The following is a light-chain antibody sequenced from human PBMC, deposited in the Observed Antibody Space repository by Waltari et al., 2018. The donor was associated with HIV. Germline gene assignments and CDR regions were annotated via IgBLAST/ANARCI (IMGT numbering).Light chain of an antibody. Sequence: QSVLTQPPSASGTPGQRVTISCSGSSSNIGSNTVNWYQQLPGTAPKLLIYSNNPRPSGVPDRFSGSKSGTSASLAISGLQSEDEADYYCAAWDDSLNGYVFGSGTKVTFL. CDR1: SSNIGSNT. CDR3: AAWDDSLNGYV. J-gene: IGLJ1*01. CDR2: SNN. V-gene: IGLV1-44*01.